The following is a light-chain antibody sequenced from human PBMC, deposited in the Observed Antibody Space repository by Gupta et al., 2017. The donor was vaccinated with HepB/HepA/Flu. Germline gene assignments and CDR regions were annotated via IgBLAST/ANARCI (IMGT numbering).Light chain of an antibody. CDR2: RNN. J-gene: IGLJ3*02. V-gene: IGLV10-54*01. CDR3: SAWDSSISVWV. CDR1: SNNVGNQG. Sequence: QAGLPQPTPVSQDCIQTAPLPCPANSNNVGNQGAIWLQQHQGHPPKHLSHRNNNRPSGISERFSASRSGIIASLTITGLQPEDEADYYCSAWDSSISVWVFGGGTKVTVL.